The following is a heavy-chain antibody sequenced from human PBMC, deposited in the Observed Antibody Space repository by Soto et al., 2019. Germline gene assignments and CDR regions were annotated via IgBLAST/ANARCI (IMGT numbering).Heavy chain of an antibody. CDR3: ARDLGLGVVVPAAMVWFDP. Sequence: ASVKVSCKASGYTFTSYGISWVRQAPGQGLEWMGWISAYNGNTNYAQKLQGRVTMTTDTSTSTAYMELRSLRSDDTAVYYCARDLGLGVVVPAAMVWFDPWGQGTLVTVS. D-gene: IGHD2-2*01. CDR2: ISAYNGNT. J-gene: IGHJ5*02. CDR1: GYTFTSYG. V-gene: IGHV1-18*01.